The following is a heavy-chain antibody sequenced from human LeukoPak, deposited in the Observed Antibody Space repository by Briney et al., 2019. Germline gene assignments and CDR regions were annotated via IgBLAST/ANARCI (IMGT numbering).Heavy chain of an antibody. J-gene: IGHJ4*02. CDR1: GFTSSGSG. CDR2: IRYDGNSE. V-gene: IGHV3-30*02. Sequence: GGSLRLSCAASGFTSSGSGMHWVRQAPATGLQWVAYIRYDGNSEYYTDSVKGRFTISRDNSKNTLYLQINSLRAEDTAVYFCARDLDISGYSFDYWGQGTLVTVSS. D-gene: IGHD3-22*01. CDR3: ARDLDISGYSFDY.